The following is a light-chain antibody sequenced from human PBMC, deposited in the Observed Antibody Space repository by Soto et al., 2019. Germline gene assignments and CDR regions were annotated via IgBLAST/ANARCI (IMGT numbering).Light chain of an antibody. Sequence: IQMTHSPSPLSASLGDRVTITFPARQSIGRFLAWYQHQPGKAPKLLIYAASTLQSGVPSRFSGSGSGTDFTLTISCLQSEDFATYYCQQYYSYPPTFCQGTKADIK. CDR1: QSIGRF. CDR3: QQYYSYPPT. V-gene: IGKV1-8*01. J-gene: IGKJ1*01. CDR2: AAS.